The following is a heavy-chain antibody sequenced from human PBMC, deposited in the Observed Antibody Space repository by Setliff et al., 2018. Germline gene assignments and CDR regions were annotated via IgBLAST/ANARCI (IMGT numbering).Heavy chain of an antibody. D-gene: IGHD5-18*01. V-gene: IGHV4-61*01. J-gene: IGHJ6*02. Sequence: SETLSLTCTVSGGSISSGSYYWSWIRQPPGKGLEWIGYIYYSGSTYYNPSLKSRVTISVDTSKNQFSLKLSSVTAADTAVYYCAREDTAMATYYYGMDVWGQGTTVTVSS. CDR3: AREDTAMATYYYGMDV. CDR2: IYYSGST. CDR1: GGSISSGSYY.